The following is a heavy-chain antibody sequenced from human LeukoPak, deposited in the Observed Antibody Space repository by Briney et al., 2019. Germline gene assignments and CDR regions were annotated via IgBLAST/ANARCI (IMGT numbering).Heavy chain of an antibody. Sequence: PSETLSLTCTVSGGSISSYYWSWIRQPPGKGLEWIGYIYYSGSTNYNPSLKSRVTISVDTSKNQFSLKLSSVTAADTAVYYCARHHRGSGSLDYWGQGTLVTVSS. V-gene: IGHV4-59*08. CDR1: GGSISSYY. J-gene: IGHJ4*02. CDR3: ARHHRGSGSLDY. D-gene: IGHD3-10*01. CDR2: IYYSGST.